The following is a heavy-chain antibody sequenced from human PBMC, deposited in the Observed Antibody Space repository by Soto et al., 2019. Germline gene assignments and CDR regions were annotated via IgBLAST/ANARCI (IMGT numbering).Heavy chain of an antibody. CDR3: ARDTPGDSSGYYDRGAFDI. Sequence: GGSLRLSCAASGFTFSDYYMSWIRQAPGKGLEWVSYISSSSSYTNYADSVKGRFTISRDNAKNSLYLQMNSLRAEDTAVYYCARDTPGDSSGYYDRGAFDIWGQGTMVTVSS. D-gene: IGHD3-22*01. J-gene: IGHJ3*02. CDR2: ISSSSSYT. V-gene: IGHV3-11*06. CDR1: GFTFSDYY.